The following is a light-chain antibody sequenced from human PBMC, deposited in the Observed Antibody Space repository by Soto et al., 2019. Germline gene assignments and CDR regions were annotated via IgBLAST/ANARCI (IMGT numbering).Light chain of an antibody. CDR3: QQYNSYPYT. V-gene: IGKV1-5*03. Sequence: DTQMTQSPSTLSASVGDRVTITCRASQSISSWLAWYQQKPGKAPKLLIYKASSLESGVPSRFSGSGSGTEFTLTISNLQPDDFATYYCQQYNSYPYTFGQGTKLEIK. CDR2: KAS. CDR1: QSISSW. J-gene: IGKJ2*01.